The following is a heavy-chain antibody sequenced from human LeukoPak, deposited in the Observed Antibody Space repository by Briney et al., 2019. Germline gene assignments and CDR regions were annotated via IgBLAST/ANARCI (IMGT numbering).Heavy chain of an antibody. CDR2: IYPGDSDT. J-gene: IGHJ4*02. CDR3: VRRNANSDVDY. CDR1: GYTFSKYW. D-gene: IGHD4-23*01. Sequence: GESLKISCKGSGYTFSKYWIAWVRQMPGKGLEWIGIIYPGDSDTRYSPSFQGQVTISVDRSLNTAYLQWNSLRAADTATYYCVRRNANSDVDYWGQGTLVTVSS. V-gene: IGHV5-51*01.